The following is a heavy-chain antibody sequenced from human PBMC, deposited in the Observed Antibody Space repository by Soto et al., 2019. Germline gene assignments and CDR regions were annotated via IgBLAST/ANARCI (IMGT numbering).Heavy chain of an antibody. D-gene: IGHD6-19*01. Sequence: QPVGSLRLSCAASGFTFSSYAMSWVRQAPGKGLEWVSAISGSGGSTYYADSVKGRFTISRDNSKNTLYLQMNSLRAEDTAVYYCAKGLSSGRYYGMDVWGQGTTVTVSS. CDR1: GFTFSSYA. J-gene: IGHJ6*02. CDR3: AKGLSSGRYYGMDV. CDR2: ISGSGGST. V-gene: IGHV3-23*01.